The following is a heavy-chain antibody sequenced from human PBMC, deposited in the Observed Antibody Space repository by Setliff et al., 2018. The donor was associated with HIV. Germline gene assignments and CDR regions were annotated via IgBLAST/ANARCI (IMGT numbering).Heavy chain of an antibody. J-gene: IGHJ4*02. CDR1: ADIFNAYY. D-gene: IGHD3-3*01. V-gene: IGHV1-2*02. CDR2: ITPNGDDT. Sequence: ASVKVSCKASADIFNAYYIHWVRQAPGQGLEWMGWITPNGDDTSYPQKFEGRVTLTRDTSIATAYMELRSLTSDDTAVYYCARVADRNYDFWSAYEYWGQGTRVTVSS. CDR3: ARVADRNYDFWSAYEY.